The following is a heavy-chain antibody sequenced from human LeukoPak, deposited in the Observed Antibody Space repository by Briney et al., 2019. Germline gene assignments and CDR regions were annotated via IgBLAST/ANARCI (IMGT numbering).Heavy chain of an antibody. CDR2: IYYSGST. CDR3: ARAGIAAAGTPSLYFDY. V-gene: IGHV4-59*01. Sequence: SETLSLTCTVSGGSISSYYWSWIRQPPGKGLEWIGYIYYSGSTNYNPSLKSRVTISVDTSKNQFSLKLSSVTAADTAVYYCARAGIAAAGTPSLYFDYWGQGTLVTVSS. CDR1: GGSISSYY. D-gene: IGHD6-13*01. J-gene: IGHJ4*02.